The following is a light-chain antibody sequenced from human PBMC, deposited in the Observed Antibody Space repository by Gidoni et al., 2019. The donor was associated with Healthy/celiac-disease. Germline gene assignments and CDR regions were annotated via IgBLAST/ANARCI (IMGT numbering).Light chain of an antibody. Sequence: EIVMTPSPATLSVSPGERATLPCRASQSVSSNLAWYQQKPDQAPRLLISGASTRATGSPARFSGSGSGTELTLTISSLRSEDFAVEYCQQYNNWPRTFGQGTRLEIK. CDR3: QQYNNWPRT. V-gene: IGKV3-15*01. CDR1: QSVSSN. J-gene: IGKJ5*01. CDR2: GAS.